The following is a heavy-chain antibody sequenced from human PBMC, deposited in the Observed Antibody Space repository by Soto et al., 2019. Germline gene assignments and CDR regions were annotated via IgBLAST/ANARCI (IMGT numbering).Heavy chain of an antibody. Sequence: QVQLVQSGAEVKKPGSSVKVSCKASGGTFSSYTISWVRQAPGQGLEWMGRIIPILGIANYAQKFQGRVTITADKSPSTAYMELSSLRSEDTAVYYCARWTYSSRWHALSVWFDPWGQGTLVTVSS. CDR3: ARWTYSSRWHALSVWFDP. D-gene: IGHD6-13*01. CDR1: GGTFSSYT. J-gene: IGHJ5*02. CDR2: IIPILGIA. V-gene: IGHV1-69*02.